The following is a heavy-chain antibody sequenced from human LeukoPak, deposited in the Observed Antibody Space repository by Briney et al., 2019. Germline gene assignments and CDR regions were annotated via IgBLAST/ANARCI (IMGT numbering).Heavy chain of an antibody. J-gene: IGHJ6*02. V-gene: IGHV3-7*04. CDR1: GFTFTNYW. Sequence: GSLRLSCAASGFTFTNYWMSWVRQAPGKGLEWVANIKQDESEKYYVDSVKGRFTISRDNSKNTLYLQMNSLRAEDTAVYFCARGGGLDVWGQGATVTVSS. CDR3: ARGGGLDV. CDR2: IKQDESEK.